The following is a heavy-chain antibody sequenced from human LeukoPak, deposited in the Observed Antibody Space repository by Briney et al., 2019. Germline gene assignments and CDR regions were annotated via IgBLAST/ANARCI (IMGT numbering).Heavy chain of an antibody. D-gene: IGHD5-12*01. V-gene: IGHV4-59*08. J-gene: IGHJ4*02. CDR3: ARQGGYIAPLVL. CDR1: GGSISSYY. Sequence: SETLSLTCTVSGGSISSYYWSWIRQPPGKGLEWIGYISYSGNTNYNPSLKSRVTISVDTSKNQFSLKLTSVTAADTAVYYCARQGGYIAPLVLWGQGTLVTVSA. CDR2: ISYSGNT.